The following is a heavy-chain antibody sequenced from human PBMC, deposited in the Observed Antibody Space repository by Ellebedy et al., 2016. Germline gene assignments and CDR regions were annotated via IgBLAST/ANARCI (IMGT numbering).Heavy chain of an antibody. Sequence: SLKISXAASGFTFSDYYMSWIRQAPGKGLEWVSYISSRSSYTNYADSVKGRFTISGDKAKNSLYLQMNSLRAEDTAVYYCARFLNKSESRSSLSPYYYGLDVWGQGTTVTVSS. J-gene: IGHJ6*02. CDR2: ISSRSSYT. V-gene: IGHV3-11*03. CDR3: ARFLNKSESRSSLSPYYYGLDV. D-gene: IGHD3-10*01. CDR1: GFTFSDYY.